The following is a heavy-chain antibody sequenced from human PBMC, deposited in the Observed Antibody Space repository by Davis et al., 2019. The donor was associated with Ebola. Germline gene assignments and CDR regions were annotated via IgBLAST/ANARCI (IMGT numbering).Heavy chain of an antibody. J-gene: IGHJ6*02. CDR1: GGSISSSNW. CDR3: ARDRMDV. Sequence: PGGSLRLSCAVSGGSISSSNWWSWVRQPPGKGLEWIGEINHSGSPNYNPSLKSRVTISLDTSKRQFSLKLKSVTAADTAVYYCARDRMDVWGQGTTVTVSS. CDR2: INHSGSP. V-gene: IGHV4-4*02.